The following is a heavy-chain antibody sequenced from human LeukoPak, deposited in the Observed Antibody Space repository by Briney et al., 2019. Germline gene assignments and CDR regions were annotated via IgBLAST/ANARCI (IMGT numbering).Heavy chain of an antibody. V-gene: IGHV4-39*01. J-gene: IGHJ5*02. Sequence: SETLSLTCTVSGGSISSSSYYWGWIRQPPGKGLEWIGSIYYSGSTYYNPSLKSRVTISVDTSKNQFSLKLSSVTAADTAVYYCARHFVLVVPAAIRGGWFDPWGQGTLVTVSS. CDR2: IYYSGST. CDR3: ARHFVLVVPAAIRGGWFDP. CDR1: GGSISSSSYY. D-gene: IGHD2-2*01.